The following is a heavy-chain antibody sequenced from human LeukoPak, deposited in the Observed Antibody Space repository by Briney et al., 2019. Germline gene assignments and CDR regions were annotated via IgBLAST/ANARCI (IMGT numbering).Heavy chain of an antibody. CDR1: GGSITNTNY. V-gene: IGHV4-4*02. CDR3: AREGGPYRPLDY. Sequence: SETLSLTCGVSGGSITNTNYWTWFRQPPGKGLEWIGEVNLQGSTNYNPSLMGRVAISVDTSENHISLQLTSVTAADTAVYYCAREGGPYRPLDYSGQGTLVTVSS. CDR2: VNLQGST. J-gene: IGHJ4*02.